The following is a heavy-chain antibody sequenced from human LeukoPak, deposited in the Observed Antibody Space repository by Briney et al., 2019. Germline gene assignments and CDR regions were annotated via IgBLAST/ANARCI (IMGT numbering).Heavy chain of an antibody. J-gene: IGHJ6*02. CDR1: GGTFSSYA. CDR2: IIPILGIA. CDR3: ARDRAVPAAEGLYYYYYGMDV. V-gene: IGHV1-69*04. Sequence: ASVKVSCKASGGTFSSYAISWVRQAPGQGLEWMGRIIPILGIANYAQKFQGRVTITADKSTSTAYMELSSLRSEDTAVYYCARDRAVPAAEGLYYYYYGMDVWGQGTTVTVSS. D-gene: IGHD2-2*01.